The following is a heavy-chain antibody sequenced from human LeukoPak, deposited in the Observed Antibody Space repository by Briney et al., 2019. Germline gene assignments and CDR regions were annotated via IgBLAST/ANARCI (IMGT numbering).Heavy chain of an antibody. V-gene: IGHV3-9*01. J-gene: IGHJ6*04. Sequence: GGSLRLSCAASGFTFDDYAMHWVRQAPGKGLEWVSGISWNSGSIVYADSVKGRFTISRDNAKNSLYLQMNSLRAEDTAVYYCAELGTTMIRGVWGKGTTVTIPS. D-gene: IGHD3-22*01. CDR3: AELGTTMIRGV. CDR1: GFTFDDYA. CDR2: ISWNSGSI.